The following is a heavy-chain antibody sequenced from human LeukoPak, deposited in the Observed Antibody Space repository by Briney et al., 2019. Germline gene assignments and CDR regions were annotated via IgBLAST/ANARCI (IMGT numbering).Heavy chain of an antibody. CDR3: ARFEWELVFFDY. Sequence: GGSLRLSCAASGFTFSSYWMHWVRQAPGKGLVWVSRINTDGSSTSYADSVKGRFTISRDNAKNTLYLEMNSLRAEDAAVYYCARFEWELVFFDYWGQGTLVTVSS. CDR1: GFTFSSYW. D-gene: IGHD1-26*01. V-gene: IGHV3-74*01. J-gene: IGHJ4*02. CDR2: INTDGSST.